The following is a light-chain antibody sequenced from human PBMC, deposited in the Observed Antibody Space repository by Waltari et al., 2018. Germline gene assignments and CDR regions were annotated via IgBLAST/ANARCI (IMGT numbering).Light chain of an antibody. J-gene: IGKJ4*01. CDR3: QHRSSWPLT. V-gene: IGKV3-11*01. Sequence: EIVLIRSPATLSLSPGDRATLSCRASQSVNNKLAWYQQKPGQAPRLLIYDASTRATGVPARFSGSGSGTDLTLSISSLEPEDFAVYYCQHRSSWPLTFGGGTKLEIK. CDR2: DAS. CDR1: QSVNNK.